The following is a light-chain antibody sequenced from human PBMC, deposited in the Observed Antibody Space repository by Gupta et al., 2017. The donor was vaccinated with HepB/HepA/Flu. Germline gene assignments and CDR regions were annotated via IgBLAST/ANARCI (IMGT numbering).Light chain of an antibody. V-gene: IGKV3-20*01. CDR2: GAS. J-gene: IGKJ3*01. Sequence: EVVLTQSPGTLSLSLGERATLSCRASQSVSSHKLAWYQQKPGQAPRLIIFGASSRAKGITDRFSGSGYVRDFTLTSSRREAEDFAVYYGQQRSTSFTFGHGTXVDVK. CDR3: QQRSTSFT. CDR1: QSVSSHK.